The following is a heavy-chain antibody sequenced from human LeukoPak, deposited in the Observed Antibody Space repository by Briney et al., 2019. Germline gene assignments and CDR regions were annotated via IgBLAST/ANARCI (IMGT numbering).Heavy chain of an antibody. CDR3: ARDRRDNVVVVAATYRYYGMDV. CDR1: RFTFSSYA. J-gene: IGHJ6*04. V-gene: IGHV3-30*04. Sequence: GRSLRLSCAASRFTFSSYAMHWVRQAPGKGLEWVAVISYDGSNKYYADSVKGRFTISRDNSKNTLYLQMNSLRAEDTAVYYCARDRRDNVVVVAATYRYYGMDVWGKGTTVTVSS. CDR2: ISYDGSNK. D-gene: IGHD2-15*01.